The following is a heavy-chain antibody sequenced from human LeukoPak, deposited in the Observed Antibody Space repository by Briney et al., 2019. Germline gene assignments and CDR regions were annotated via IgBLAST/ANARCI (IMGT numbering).Heavy chain of an antibody. V-gene: IGHV6-1*01. CDR3: ARDEYNWNDFYYYGMDV. CDR2: TYYRSKWYN. CDR1: GDSVSSNSAA. D-gene: IGHD1-1*01. J-gene: IGHJ6*02. Sequence: SQTLSLTCAISGDSVSSNSAAWNWIRQSPSRGLEWLGRTYYRSKWYNDYAVSVKSRITISPDTSKNQFSLQLNSVTPEDTAVYYCARDEYNWNDFYYYGMDVWGQGTTVTVSS.